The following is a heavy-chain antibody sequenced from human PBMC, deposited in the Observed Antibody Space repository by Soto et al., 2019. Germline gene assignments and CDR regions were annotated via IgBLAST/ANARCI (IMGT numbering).Heavy chain of an antibody. V-gene: IGHV3-74*03. CDR3: AKAPVLLWFGELLYFDY. CDR1: GFTFNKYW. Sequence: GGSLRLSCAASGFTFNKYWMYWFRQAPGKGLVWVSRINPDGSLSTHADSVKGRFTTSRDNSKNTLYLQMNSLRAEDTAVYYCAKAPVLLWFGELLYFDYWGQGTLVTVSS. J-gene: IGHJ4*02. D-gene: IGHD3-10*01. CDR2: INPDGSLS.